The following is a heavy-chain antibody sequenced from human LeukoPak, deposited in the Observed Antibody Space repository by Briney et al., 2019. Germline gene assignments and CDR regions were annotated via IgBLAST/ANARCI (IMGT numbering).Heavy chain of an antibody. CDR3: AREEGSVLRYFDWSRPLDY. CDR1: GGSISSYY. D-gene: IGHD3-9*01. V-gene: IGHV4-59*12. Sequence: SETLSLTCTVSGGSISSYYWSWIRQPPGKGLEWIGSIYYSGSTYYNPSLKSRVTISVDTSKNQFSLKLSSVTAADTAVYYCAREEGSVLRYFDWSRPLDYWGQGTLVTVSS. J-gene: IGHJ4*02. CDR2: IYYSGST.